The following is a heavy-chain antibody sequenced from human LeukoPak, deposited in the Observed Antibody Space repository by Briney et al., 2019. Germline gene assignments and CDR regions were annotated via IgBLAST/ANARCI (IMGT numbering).Heavy chain of an antibody. Sequence: PGGSLRLSCAASGFTFSRYWMSWVRQAPGKGVEGVANINTDGSEKYYVDTVKGRFTISRDNAKNSLFLQVNSLRAEDTAVYYCARDRGSSTWEGFDYWGQGTLVTVSS. CDR1: GFTFSRYW. CDR2: INTDGSEK. CDR3: ARDRGSSTWEGFDY. J-gene: IGHJ4*02. V-gene: IGHV3-7*01. D-gene: IGHD6-13*01.